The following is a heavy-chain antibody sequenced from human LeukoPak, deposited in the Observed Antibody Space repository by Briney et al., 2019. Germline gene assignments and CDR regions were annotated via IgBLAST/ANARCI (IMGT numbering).Heavy chain of an antibody. D-gene: IGHD3-10*01. J-gene: IGHJ5*02. CDR1: GGSISSGGYY. V-gene: IGHV4-31*03. CDR3: ARVTVAYYYGSGFLNWFDP. Sequence: SETLSLTCTVSGGSISSGGYYWSWIRQHPGKGLEWIGYIYYSGSTYYNPSLKSRVTISVDTSKNQFFLKLGSVTAADTAVYYCARVTVAYYYGSGFLNWFDPWGQGTLVTVPS. CDR2: IYYSGST.